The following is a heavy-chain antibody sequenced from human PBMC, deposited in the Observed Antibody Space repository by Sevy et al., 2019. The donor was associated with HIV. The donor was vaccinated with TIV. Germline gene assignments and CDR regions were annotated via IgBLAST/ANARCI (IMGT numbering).Heavy chain of an antibody. V-gene: IGHV3-48*02. CDR3: ARKHWQFDY. CDR1: GFTFSSYS. Sequence: GGSLRLSCAASGFTFSSYSMNWVRQAPGKGLEWVSYISSSSTIYYADSVKGRFTISRDNAKNSLYLQMNSLRDEDTAVYYCARKHWQFDYWGQGTLVTVSS. J-gene: IGHJ4*02. D-gene: IGHD1-1*01. CDR2: ISSSSTI.